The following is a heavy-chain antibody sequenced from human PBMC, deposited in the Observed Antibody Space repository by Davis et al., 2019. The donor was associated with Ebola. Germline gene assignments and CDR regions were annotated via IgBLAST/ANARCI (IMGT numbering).Heavy chain of an antibody. V-gene: IGHV1-24*01. Sequence: ASVKVSCKVSGYSLNELSRHWVRQVPGKGLEWMGGFNPEEGKTMFAQKFQGRVIMTEDMSTDTAYMQLSSLTFEDTAIYYCAAEGEAFDIWGQGTVVTVSS. D-gene: IGHD3-16*01. CDR2: FNPEEGKT. CDR3: AAEGEAFDI. CDR1: GYSLNELS. J-gene: IGHJ3*02.